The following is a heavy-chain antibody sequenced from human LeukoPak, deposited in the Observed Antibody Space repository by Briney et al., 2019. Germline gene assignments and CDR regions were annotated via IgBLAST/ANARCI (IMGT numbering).Heavy chain of an antibody. CDR1: GRSFSGYY. J-gene: IGHJ6*03. Sequence: PSETLSLTCAVYGRSFSGYYWSWIRQPPGKGLEWIGEINHSGSTNYNPSLKSRVTISVDTSKNQFSLKLSSVTAADTAVYYCARVRPNYYYYMDVWGKGTTVTVSS. V-gene: IGHV4-34*01. CDR3: ARVRPNYYYYMDV. CDR2: INHSGST.